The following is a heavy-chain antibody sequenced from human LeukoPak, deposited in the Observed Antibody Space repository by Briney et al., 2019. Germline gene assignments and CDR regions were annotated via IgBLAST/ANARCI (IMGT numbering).Heavy chain of an antibody. CDR1: GFTFSSYA. CDR3: AKDLIGDIVVVPAAGY. CDR2: ISGSGGST. Sequence: GGSLRLSCAASGFTFSSYAMSWDRQAPGKGLEWVSAISGSGGSTYYADSVRGRFTISRDNSKNTLYLQMNSLRAEDTAVYYCAKDLIGDIVVVPAAGYWGQGTLVTVSS. D-gene: IGHD2-2*01. V-gene: IGHV3-23*01. J-gene: IGHJ4*02.